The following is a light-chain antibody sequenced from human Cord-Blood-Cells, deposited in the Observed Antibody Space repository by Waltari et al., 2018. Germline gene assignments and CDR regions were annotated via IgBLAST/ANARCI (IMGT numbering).Light chain of an antibody. CDR1: QSVSSSY. CDR3: QQYGSF. J-gene: IGKJ3*01. V-gene: IGKV3-20*01. Sequence: EIVLTQSPGTLSLSPGERATLSCRASQSVSSSYLAWYQQRPGQAPRLRIYGASIRATGIPDRFSGSGSGTDFNLTVSRLEPEDVAVYYCQQYGSFFGPGTKVDIK. CDR2: GAS.